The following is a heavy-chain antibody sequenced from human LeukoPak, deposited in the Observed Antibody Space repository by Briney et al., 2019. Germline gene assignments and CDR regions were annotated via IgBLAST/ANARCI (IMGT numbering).Heavy chain of an antibody. J-gene: IGHJ4*02. CDR2: IHYDGSNK. V-gene: IGHV3-30*02. CDR1: GFTFSSYD. Sequence: PGGSLRLSCAASGFTFSSYDMHWVRQAPGKGLEWVAFIHYDGSNKYYADSVRGRFTISRDNSKNTLYLQMNSLRAEDTAVYYCAKPSSGWIDYWGQETLVTVSP. CDR3: AKPSSGWIDY. D-gene: IGHD6-19*01.